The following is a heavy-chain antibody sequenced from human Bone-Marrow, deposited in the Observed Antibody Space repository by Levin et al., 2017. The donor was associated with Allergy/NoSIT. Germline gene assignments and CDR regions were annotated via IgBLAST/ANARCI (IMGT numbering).Heavy chain of an antibody. V-gene: IGHV1-18*01. CDR2: ISPYNGDT. Sequence: ASVKVSCKASGYSFTFYGLTWVRQAPGQGLEWMGWISPYNGDTKYGQNFQGRVTMTRDTSTSTAYMELRRLRFDDTAIYYCAREMAETAADTFDMWGQGTMVTVSS. CDR1: GYSFTFYG. CDR3: AREMAETAADTFDM. D-gene: IGHD2-8*01. J-gene: IGHJ3*02.